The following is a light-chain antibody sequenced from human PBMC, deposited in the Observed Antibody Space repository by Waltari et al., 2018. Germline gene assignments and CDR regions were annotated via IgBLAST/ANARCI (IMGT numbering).Light chain of an antibody. J-gene: IGKJ1*01. V-gene: IGKV3-15*01. CDR1: QSIRSN. CDR2: GAS. CDR3: QQYDNWLGT. Sequence: EIVMTQSPATLSVFPGERATLSCRASQSIRSNLAWYQHKPGQAPRLLIYGASTRATGIPARFSGSGSGTEFTLTISSLQSEDFAVYFCQQYDNWLGTFGQGTKVEIK.